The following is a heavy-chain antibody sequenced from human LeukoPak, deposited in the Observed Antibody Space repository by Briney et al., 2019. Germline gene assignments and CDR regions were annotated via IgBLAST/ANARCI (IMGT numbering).Heavy chain of an antibody. J-gene: IGHJ4*02. D-gene: IGHD5-24*01. CDR3: AREDPISIKYYFDY. V-gene: IGHV4-59*01. Sequence: SETLSLTCTVSGGSISSYYWSWIRQPPGKGLEWIGYIYYSGSTNYNPSLKSRVTISVDTSKNHCSLRLSSVTAADTAVYYCAREDPISIKYYFDYWGQGNLVTVSS. CDR2: IYYSGST. CDR1: GGSISSYY.